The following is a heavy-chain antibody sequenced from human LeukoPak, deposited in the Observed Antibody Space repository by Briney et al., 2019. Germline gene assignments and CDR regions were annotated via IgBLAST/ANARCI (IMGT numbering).Heavy chain of an antibody. J-gene: IGHJ3*02. CDR2: FDPEDGET. V-gene: IGHV1-24*01. Sequence: GASVKVSCKVSGYTLTELSMHWVRQAPGKGLERMGGFDPEDGETIYAQKFQGRVTMTEDTSTDTAYMELSSLRSEDTAVYYCARGSPAAAGTFDGFDIWGQGTMVTVSS. D-gene: IGHD6-13*01. CDR3: ARGSPAAAGTFDGFDI. CDR1: GYTLTELS.